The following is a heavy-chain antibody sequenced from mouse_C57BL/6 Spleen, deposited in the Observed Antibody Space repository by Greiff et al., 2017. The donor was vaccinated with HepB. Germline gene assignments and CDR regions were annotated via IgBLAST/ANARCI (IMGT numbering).Heavy chain of an antibody. Sequence: EVQLQQSGPELVKPGASVKISCKASGYSFTDYNMNWVKQSNGKSLEWIGVINTNYGTTSYNQKFKGKATLTVDQSSSTAYLQLKSLTSEDSAVFYCARIRLGYYAMDYWGQGTSVTVSS. V-gene: IGHV1-39*01. CDR2: INTNYGTT. CDR3: ARIRLGYYAMDY. J-gene: IGHJ4*01. D-gene: IGHD2-12*01. CDR1: GYSFTDYN.